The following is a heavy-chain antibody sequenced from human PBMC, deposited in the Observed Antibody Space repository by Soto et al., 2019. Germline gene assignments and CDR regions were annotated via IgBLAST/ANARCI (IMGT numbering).Heavy chain of an antibody. CDR3: ARVCPERSYWYLASCYYYGMDV. CDR1: GYTFTSYY. V-gene: IGHV1-46*01. Sequence: ASVKVSCKASGYTFTSYYMHWVRQAPGQGLEWMGIINPSGGSTSYAQKFQGRVTMTRDTSTSTVYMELSSLRSDDTAVYYCARVCPERSYWYLASCYYYGMDVWGQGTTVTVSS. D-gene: IGHD1-26*01. J-gene: IGHJ6*02. CDR2: INPSGGST.